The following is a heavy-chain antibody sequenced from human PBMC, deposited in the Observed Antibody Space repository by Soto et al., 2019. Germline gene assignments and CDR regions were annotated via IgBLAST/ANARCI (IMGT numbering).Heavy chain of an antibody. CDR1: GFTFSSYA. CDR2: ISGSGGST. D-gene: IGHD4-4*01. Sequence: GGSLRLSCAASGFTFSSYAMSWVRQAPGKGLEWVSAISGSGGSTYYADSVKGRFTISRDNSKNTLYLQMNSLRAEDTAVYYCAKEKEATVTEYYYYGMDVWGQGTTVTVSS. V-gene: IGHV3-23*01. CDR3: AKEKEATVTEYYYYGMDV. J-gene: IGHJ6*02.